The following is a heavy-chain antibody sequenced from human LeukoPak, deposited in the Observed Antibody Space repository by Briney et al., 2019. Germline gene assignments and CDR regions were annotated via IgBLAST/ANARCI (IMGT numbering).Heavy chain of an antibody. V-gene: IGHV1-2*02. Sequence: APVKISCKASGYTFSGNYIHWLRQAPGQGLEWMGWIDANNGDTKSAQKFQGRVTMSRDTSISTAYMDLSSLSPDDAAVYYCARDPSSVTLYFFDYWGQGTLVTVSS. CDR1: GYTFSGNY. CDR2: IDANNGDT. J-gene: IGHJ4*02. CDR3: ARDPSSVTLYFFDY. D-gene: IGHD4-11*01.